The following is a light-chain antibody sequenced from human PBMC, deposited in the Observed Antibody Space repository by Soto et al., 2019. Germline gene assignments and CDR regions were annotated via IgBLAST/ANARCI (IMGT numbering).Light chain of an antibody. V-gene: IGKV3D-15*01. CDR2: RAS. CDR3: QQYGSSHT. Sequence: ITMTQSPATLSVSPGERATLSCRASQSVSSNLAWYQQKPGQAPTVLIDRASIRATGIPDRFTGSGSGTDFTLTISSLQSEDFAVYYCQQYGSSHTFGQGTRLEIK. CDR1: QSVSSN. J-gene: IGKJ5*01.